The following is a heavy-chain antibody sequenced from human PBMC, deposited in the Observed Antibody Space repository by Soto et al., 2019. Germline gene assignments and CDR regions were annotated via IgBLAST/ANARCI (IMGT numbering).Heavy chain of an antibody. Sequence: PSETLSLTCAFSGGSISSGCHYCSWMRQHPGKGLEFMGYISYSGTTYYNPSLKSRLTLLIDTSENQFSLKLRSVTAADTAVYYCGASPIGVDVIYCFEAWGQGTRDTVS. V-gene: IGHV4-31*11. CDR2: ISYSGTT. CDR1: GGSISSGCHY. CDR3: GASPIGVDVIYCFEA. J-gene: IGHJ5*02. D-gene: IGHD3-22*01.